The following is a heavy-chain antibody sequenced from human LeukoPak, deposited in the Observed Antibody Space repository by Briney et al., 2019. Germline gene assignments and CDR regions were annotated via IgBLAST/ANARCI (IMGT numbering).Heavy chain of an antibody. V-gene: IGHV3-74*01. CDR1: GFTFSSYW. CDR2: INSDGSST. D-gene: IGHD3-22*01. CDR3: ARGDYYDSSGYYYYYYYYYMDV. J-gene: IGHJ6*03. Sequence: GGSLRLPCAASGFTFSSYWMHWARQAPGKGLVWVSRINSDGSSTTYADSVKGRFTISRDNAKNTLYLQMNSLRAEDTAVYYCARGDYYDSSGYYYYYYYYYMDVWGKGTTVTISS.